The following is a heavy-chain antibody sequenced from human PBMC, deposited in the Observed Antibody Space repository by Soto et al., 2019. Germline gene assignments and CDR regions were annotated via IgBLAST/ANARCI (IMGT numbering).Heavy chain of an antibody. CDR2: IKQDGSEK. D-gene: IGHD3-10*01. V-gene: IGHV3-7*01. J-gene: IGHJ5*02. Sequence: EVQLVESGGGLVQPGGSLRLSCAASGFTFSSYWMSWVRQAPGKGLEWVANIKQDGSEKYYVDSVKGRFTISRDNAKNSLYLQMNSLRAEDTAVYYCARGLWFGETSWSGPWGQGTLVTVSS. CDR1: GFTFSSYW. CDR3: ARGLWFGETSWSGP.